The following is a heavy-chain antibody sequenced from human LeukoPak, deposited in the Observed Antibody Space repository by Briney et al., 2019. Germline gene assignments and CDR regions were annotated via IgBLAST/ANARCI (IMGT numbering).Heavy chain of an antibody. V-gene: IGHV4-34*01. D-gene: IGHD3-10*01. CDR3: ARPIWSRKHTSGAFDI. CDR1: GGSFSGYY. Sequence: PSETLSLTCAVYGGSFSGYYWSWIRQPPGKGLEWIGEINHSGSTNYNPSLKSRVTISVDTSKNQFSLKLSSVTAADTAVYYCARPIWSRKHTSGAFDIWGQGTMVTLSS. J-gene: IGHJ3*02. CDR2: INHSGST.